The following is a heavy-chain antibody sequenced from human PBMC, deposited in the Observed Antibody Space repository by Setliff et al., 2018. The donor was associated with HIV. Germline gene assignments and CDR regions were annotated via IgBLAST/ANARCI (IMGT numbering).Heavy chain of an antibody. D-gene: IGHD1-1*01. CDR2: IWYDGSSK. CDR1: GFTFSSYG. J-gene: IGHJ6*03. V-gene: IGHV3-33*06. CDR3: AKDGHDQDHYYHMDV. Sequence: PGGSLRLSCAASGFTFSSYGIHWVRQAPGKGLEWVALIWYDGSSKYYADSVKGRFTISRDNSKNTLYLQMNSLRAEDTAVYYCAKDGHDQDHYYHMDVWGKGTTVTVSS.